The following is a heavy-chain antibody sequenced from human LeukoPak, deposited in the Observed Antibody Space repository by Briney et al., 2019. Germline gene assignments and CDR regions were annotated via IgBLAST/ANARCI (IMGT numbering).Heavy chain of an antibody. Sequence: GASVKVSCKASGYTFTSYDINWVRQATGQGLEWMGWMNPNRGNTGDAQKFQGRVTMTRNTSISTAYMELSSLRSEDTAVYYCARSGYCSGGSCVDPWGQGTLVTVSS. CDR3: ARSGYCSGGSCVDP. J-gene: IGHJ5*02. CDR2: MNPNRGNT. D-gene: IGHD2-15*01. V-gene: IGHV1-8*01. CDR1: GYTFTSYD.